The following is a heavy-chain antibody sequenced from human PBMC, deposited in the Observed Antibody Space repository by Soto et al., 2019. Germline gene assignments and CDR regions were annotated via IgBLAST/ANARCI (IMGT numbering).Heavy chain of an antibody. CDR2: ISYDGSNK. V-gene: IGHV3-30-3*01. J-gene: IGHJ4*02. CDR3: ARDVQGGSYTFDY. CDR1: GFTFSSYA. D-gene: IGHD1-26*01. Sequence: GGSLRLSCAASGFTFSSYAMHWVRQAPGKGLEWVAVISYDGSNKYYADSVKGRFTISRDNSKNTLYLQMNSLRAEDTAVYYCARDVQGGSYTFDYWGQGTLVTVSS.